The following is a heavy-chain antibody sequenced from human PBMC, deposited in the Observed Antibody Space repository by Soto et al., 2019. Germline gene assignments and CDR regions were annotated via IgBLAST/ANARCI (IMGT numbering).Heavy chain of an antibody. V-gene: IGHV1-8*02. J-gene: IGHJ4*02. CDR1: GYNFFNYD. CDR3: AKVSRRGSAIDFDY. CDR2: VNPNNGDT. D-gene: IGHD3-10*01. Sequence: QVQLVQSGAELKKPGASVKVSCKASGYNFFNYDMNWVRQATGQGPEWIGWVNPNNGDTGYGVRFQGRVTLTTDISTTTAYMELTGLRLDDTAIYYCAKVSRRGSAIDFDYWGQGTLITVSS.